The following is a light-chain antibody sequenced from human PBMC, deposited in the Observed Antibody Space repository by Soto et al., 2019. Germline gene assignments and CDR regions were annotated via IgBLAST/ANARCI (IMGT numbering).Light chain of an antibody. J-gene: IGKJ2*01. CDR3: LHDYNYPYT. Sequence: AIQMTQSPSSLSASVGDRFTITCRASQGIRNDLAWYQQKPGKAPKLLIYAASSLQSGVPSRFSGSGSGTDFALTISSLQPEDFATYYCLHDYNYPYTFGQGTTGDIK. CDR1: QGIRND. V-gene: IGKV1-6*01. CDR2: AAS.